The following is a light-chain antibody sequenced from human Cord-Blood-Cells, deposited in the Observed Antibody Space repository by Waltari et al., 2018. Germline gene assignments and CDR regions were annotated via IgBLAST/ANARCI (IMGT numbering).Light chain of an antibody. CDR2: EGS. J-gene: IGLJ2*01. V-gene: IGLV2-23*01. CDR3: CSYAGSSTWV. CDR1: SSAFGSYNL. Sequence: QSALTQPASVSGSPGQSITISCTGISSAFGSYNLVSWYQQQPGKAPKPMIYEGSKRPSGVSNRFSGSKSGNKASLTISGLQAEDEADYYCCSYAGSSTWVFGGGTKLTVL.